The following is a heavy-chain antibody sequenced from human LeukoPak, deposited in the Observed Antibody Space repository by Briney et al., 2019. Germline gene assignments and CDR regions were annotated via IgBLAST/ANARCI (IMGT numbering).Heavy chain of an antibody. J-gene: IGHJ4*02. D-gene: IGHD1-20*01. CDR3: ARGGNWNAEAFVF. CDR1: GGTFSSYA. Sequence: SVKVSCKASGGTFSSYAISWVRQAPGQGLEWMGRIIPILGIANYAQEFQGRVTITADKSTSTAYMELSSLRSEDTAVYYCARGGNWNAEAFVFWGQGTLVTVSS. V-gene: IGHV1-69*04. CDR2: IIPILGIA.